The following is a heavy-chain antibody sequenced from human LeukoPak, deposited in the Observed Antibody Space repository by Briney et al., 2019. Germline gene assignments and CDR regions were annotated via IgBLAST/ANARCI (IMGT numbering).Heavy chain of an antibody. V-gene: IGHV3-21*06. CDR3: ARDRPTGSSRVFVVQ. CDR1: GFTFSTYV. CDR2: MSSGGSYI. Sequence: GGSLRLSCTASGFTFSTYVMTWVRQAPGKGLEWISSMSSGGSYIYYSDSVRGRFTISRDNAKSSLYLVMNSLRAEDTAIYYCARDRPTGSSRVFVVQWGQGTLVTVSS. J-gene: IGHJ4*02. D-gene: IGHD3-3*01.